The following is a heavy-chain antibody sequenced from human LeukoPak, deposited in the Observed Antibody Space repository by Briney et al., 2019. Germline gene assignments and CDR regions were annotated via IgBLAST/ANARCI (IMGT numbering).Heavy chain of an antibody. CDR2: IIPILGIG. Sequence: ASVKVSCKASGGTFSSYAISWVRQAPGQGLEWMGRIIPILGIGKNAQKFQGRVTITADKSTSTAYMELSSLRSEDTAVYYCARDHNQIATGTFDYWGQGTLVTVSS. V-gene: IGHV1-69*04. CDR1: GGTFSSYA. D-gene: IGHD1-26*01. CDR3: ARDHNQIATGTFDY. J-gene: IGHJ4*02.